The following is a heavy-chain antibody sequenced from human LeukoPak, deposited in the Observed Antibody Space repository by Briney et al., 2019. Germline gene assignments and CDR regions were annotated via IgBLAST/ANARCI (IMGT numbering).Heavy chain of an antibody. J-gene: IGHJ5*02. CDR1: GYTFTSYD. V-gene: IGHV1-2*02. CDR2: INPNSGGT. D-gene: IGHD2-15*01. Sequence: ASVKVSCKASGYTFTSYDINWVRQATGQGLEWMGWINPNSGGTNYAQKFQGRVTMTRDTSISTAYMELSRLRSDDTAVYYCARDVVKDIVVVVAATEAWFDPWGQGTLVTVSS. CDR3: ARDVVKDIVVVVAATEAWFDP.